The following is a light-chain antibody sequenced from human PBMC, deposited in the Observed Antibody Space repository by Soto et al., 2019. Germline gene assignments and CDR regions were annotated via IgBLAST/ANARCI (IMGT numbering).Light chain of an antibody. V-gene: IGLV2-14*01. CDR3: SSYSSSSRHV. J-gene: IGLJ1*01. CDR1: SSDVGNYDY. CDR2: EVT. Sequence: QSALTQPASVSGSPGQSITISCTGTSSDVGNYDYVSWYQQYPGKAPKVMIYEVTKRPSGVSNRFSGSKSGKTASLTISGLQAEDEGDYYCSSYSSSSRHVFGTGTKLTVL.